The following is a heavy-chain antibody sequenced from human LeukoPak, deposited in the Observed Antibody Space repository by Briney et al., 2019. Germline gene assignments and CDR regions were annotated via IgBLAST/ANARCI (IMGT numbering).Heavy chain of an antibody. J-gene: IGHJ4*02. CDR1: GYTFTGYY. D-gene: IGHD3-3*01. V-gene: IGHV1-2*04. Sequence: ASVKVSCKASGYTFTGYYMHWVRQAPGQGLEWMGWINPNSGGTNYAQKFQGWVTMTRDTSISTAYMELSRLRSDDTAVYYCARVLELYDFWSGYLDYWGQGTLVTVSS. CDR2: INPNSGGT. CDR3: ARVLELYDFWSGYLDY.